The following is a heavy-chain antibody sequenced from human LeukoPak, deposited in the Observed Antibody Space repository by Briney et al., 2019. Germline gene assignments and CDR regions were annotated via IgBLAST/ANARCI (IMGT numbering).Heavy chain of an antibody. CDR3: TTVGEVQLERPDY. D-gene: IGHD1-1*01. CDR2: IKSKTDGGTT. V-gene: IGHV3-15*01. Sequence: PGGSLSLSCAASGFTFSSYGMHWVRQAPGKGLEWVGRIKSKTDGGTTDYAAPVKGRFTISRDDSKNTLYLQMNSLKTEDTAVYYCTTVGEVQLERPDYWGQGTLVTVSS. CDR1: GFTFSSYG. J-gene: IGHJ4*02.